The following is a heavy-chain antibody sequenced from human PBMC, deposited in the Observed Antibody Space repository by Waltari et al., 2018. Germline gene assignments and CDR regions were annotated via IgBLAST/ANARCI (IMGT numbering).Heavy chain of an antibody. J-gene: IGHJ4*02. CDR3: ARLRTIAAVGGYYFDY. CDR2: IYPGDSDT. D-gene: IGHD6-6*01. Sequence: EVQLVQSGAEVKKPGESLKISCKGSGYSFTSYWIGWVRQMPGKGLEWMGIIYPGDSDTRYSPSFQGQVTISADKSISTAYLQWSSLKASDTAMHYCARLRTIAAVGGYYFDYWGQGTLVTVSS. CDR1: GYSFTSYW. V-gene: IGHV5-51*01.